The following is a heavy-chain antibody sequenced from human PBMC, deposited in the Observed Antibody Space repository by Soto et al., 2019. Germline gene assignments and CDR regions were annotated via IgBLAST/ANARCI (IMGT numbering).Heavy chain of an antibody. V-gene: IGHV3-30*04. CDR2: ISYDGRNK. Sequence: QVQLVESGGGVVQPGRSLRLSCGASGFTFSSSAMHWVRQPPGKGLEWVAGISYDGRNKYPADSVKGRFTISRDNFKNTLYLQMNSRRAEDTAVYYCARGGSDFWSAGYYWGQGTLVTVSS. CDR3: ARGGSDFWSAGYY. CDR1: GFTFSSSA. D-gene: IGHD3-3*01. J-gene: IGHJ4*02.